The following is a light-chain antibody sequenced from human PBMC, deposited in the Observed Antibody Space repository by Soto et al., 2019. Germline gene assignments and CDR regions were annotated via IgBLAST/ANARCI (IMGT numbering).Light chain of an antibody. J-gene: IGLJ2*01. Sequence: QSALTQPASVSGSPGQSITISCTGTRSDVGSYNLVSWYQQHPGKAPKLMIYEGSKRPSGVSNRFSGSKSGNTASLTISGLQAEDEADYYCCSYAGSSTFEFGGGTKVTVL. CDR3: CSYAGSSTFE. V-gene: IGLV2-23*03. CDR2: EGS. CDR1: RSDVGSYNL.